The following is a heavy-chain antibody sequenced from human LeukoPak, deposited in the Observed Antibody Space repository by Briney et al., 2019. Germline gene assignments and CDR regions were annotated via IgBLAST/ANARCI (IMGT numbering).Heavy chain of an antibody. CDR1: GFTFEDFS. V-gene: IGHV3-43*01. J-gene: IGHJ6*02. CDR2: IDWDGGIT. D-gene: IGHD2-15*01. Sequence: GGSLRLSCAASGFTFEDFSMHWVRQVPGKGLEWISLIDWDGGITYYAESVKGRFTVSRDNSKNLLHLQMNSLRPDDSAVYYCVKDLGSAITSALALDVWGQGTTVTVSS. CDR3: VKDLGSAITSALALDV.